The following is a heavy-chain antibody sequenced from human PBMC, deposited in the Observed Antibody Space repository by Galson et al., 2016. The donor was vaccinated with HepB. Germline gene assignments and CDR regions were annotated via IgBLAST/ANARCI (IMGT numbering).Heavy chain of an antibody. CDR2: LFYSGST. CDR3: ARHIFKTTGHAFDI. V-gene: IGHV4-39*01. D-gene: IGHD4-17*01. J-gene: IGHJ3*02. CDR1: GGSISSNNFN. Sequence: ETLSLTCSVSGGSISSNNFNWDWIRQTPGKGLEWIGTLFYSGSTYYNPSLKSRVTISVDMSKSQFSLKLTSVTAADTAVYYCARHIFKTTGHAFDIWGQGTMVTVSP.